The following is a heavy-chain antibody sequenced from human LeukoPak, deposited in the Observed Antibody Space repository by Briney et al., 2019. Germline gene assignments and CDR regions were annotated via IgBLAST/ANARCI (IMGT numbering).Heavy chain of an antibody. V-gene: IGHV4-4*02. J-gene: IGHJ4*02. CDR2: VHLDGRT. D-gene: IGHD3-3*01. Sequence: PSGTLSLTCGVSGGSVINTNWWTWVRQPPGKGLEWIGEVHLDGRTIYNPSLESRLTMSVDVSENQVSLKLTSVTAADTAVYYCAREGGFYRPLDYSGQGTLVTVSS. CDR1: GGSVINTNW. CDR3: AREGGFYRPLDY.